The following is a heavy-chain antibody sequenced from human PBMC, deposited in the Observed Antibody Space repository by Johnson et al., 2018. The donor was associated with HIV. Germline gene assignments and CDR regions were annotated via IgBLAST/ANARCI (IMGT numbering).Heavy chain of an antibody. D-gene: IGHD3-16*01. Sequence: VQLVESGGDLVQPGRSLRLSCTASGFTFSDYTMSWVRQAPGKGLEWVGFIRGKPYGGTPAYAASVTGRFTISRDDSKSIAYLQMNSLRPEDTAIYYCSRDSWGRRPHDTFDIWGQGTMVTVSS. V-gene: IGHV3-49*04. J-gene: IGHJ3*02. CDR2: IRGKPYGGTP. CDR1: GFTFSDYT. CDR3: SRDSWGRRPHDTFDI.